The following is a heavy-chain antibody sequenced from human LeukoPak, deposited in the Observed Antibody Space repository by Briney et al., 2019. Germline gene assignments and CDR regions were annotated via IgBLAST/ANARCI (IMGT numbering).Heavy chain of an antibody. CDR1: GFTFSSYA. Sequence: GGSLRLSCAASGFTFSSYAMSWVRQAPGKGLEWVAVISYDGSNKYYADSVKGRFTISRDNSKNTQYLQMSSLRTEDTALYYCARAPIEEVVVAATPPCYWGQGTLVTVSS. V-gene: IGHV3-30*04. J-gene: IGHJ4*02. CDR3: ARAPIEEVVVAATPPCY. D-gene: IGHD2-15*01. CDR2: ISYDGSNK.